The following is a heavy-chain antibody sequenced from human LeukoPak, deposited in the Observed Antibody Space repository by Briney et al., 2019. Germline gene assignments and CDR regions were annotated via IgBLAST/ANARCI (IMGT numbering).Heavy chain of an antibody. CDR3: AREARLHRDLDY. J-gene: IGHJ4*02. V-gene: IGHV4-39*02. CDR1: GGSISSSSYY. D-gene: IGHD4-11*01. CDR2: IYYSGST. Sequence: SETLSLTCTVSGGSISSSSYYWGWIRQPRGKGLEWIGSIYYSGSTYYNPSLKSRVTISVDTSKNQFSLKLSSVTAADTAVYYCAREARLHRDLDYWGQGTLVTVSS.